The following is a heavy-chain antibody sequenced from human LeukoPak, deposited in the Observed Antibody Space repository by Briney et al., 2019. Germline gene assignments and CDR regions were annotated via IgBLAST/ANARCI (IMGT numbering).Heavy chain of an antibody. CDR3: AKDSTLRGITMVRGATNYFDY. CDR2: IRYDGSNK. CDR1: GFTFSSYG. J-gene: IGHJ4*02. Sequence: GGSLRLSGAASGFTFSSYGMHWVRQAPGKGLEWVAFIRYDGSNKYYADSVKGRFTISRDNSKNTLYLQMNSLRAEDTAVYYCAKDSTLRGITMVRGATNYFDYWGQGTLVTVSS. D-gene: IGHD3-10*01. V-gene: IGHV3-30*02.